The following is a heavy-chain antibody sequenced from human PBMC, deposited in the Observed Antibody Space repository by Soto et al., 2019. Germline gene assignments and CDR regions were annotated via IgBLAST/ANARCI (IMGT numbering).Heavy chain of an antibody. Sequence: QVHLQESGPGRVTASETLSLTCTVSGGSIRSYYWTCIRQPPGKGLEWPGYIFYSGSTFYNPSLKSRVTISIHTSKSQFALQLTSVTAADTAVYYCARGAADTAMVDSWGQGTLVTVSS. CDR1: GGSIRSYY. CDR3: ARGAADTAMVDS. V-gene: IGHV4-59*01. D-gene: IGHD5-18*01. J-gene: IGHJ4*02. CDR2: IFYSGST.